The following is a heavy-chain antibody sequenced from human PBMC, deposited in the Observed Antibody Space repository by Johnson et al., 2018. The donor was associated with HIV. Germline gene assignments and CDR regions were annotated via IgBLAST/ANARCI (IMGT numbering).Heavy chain of an antibody. D-gene: IGHD6-13*01. J-gene: IGHJ3*02. CDR2: ISYDGSNK. CDR1: GFTFSSYA. V-gene: IGHV3-30-3*01. Sequence: VQLVESGGGVVQPGRSLRLSCAASGFTFSSYAMHWVLQAPGKGLEWVAVISYDGSNKYYADSVKGRFTISRDNSKNTLYLQMNSLRAEDTAVYYCARVFLGSSWYADAFDIWGQGTMVTVSS. CDR3: ARVFLGSSWYADAFDI.